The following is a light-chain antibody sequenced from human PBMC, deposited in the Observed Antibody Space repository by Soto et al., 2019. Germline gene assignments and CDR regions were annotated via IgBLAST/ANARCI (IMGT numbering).Light chain of an antibody. CDR1: QGISSA. CDR3: HQFNSDPPIT. J-gene: IGKJ5*01. CDR2: DAS. Sequence: AIQLTQSPSSLSASVGDRVTITCRASQGISSALAWYQQRPGKAPKLLIYDASSLESGVPSRFSGSGSGTDFTLTISSLQPEDFATYYCHQFNSDPPITFGQGTRLQLK. V-gene: IGKV1-13*02.